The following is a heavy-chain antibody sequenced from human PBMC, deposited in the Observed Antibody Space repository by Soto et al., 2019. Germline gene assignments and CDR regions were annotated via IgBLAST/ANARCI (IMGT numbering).Heavy chain of an antibody. J-gene: IGHJ4*02. CDR2: MNPNSGNT. Sequence: ASVKVSCKASGYSFSDYDINWLRQATGQGPEWMGWMNPNSGNTGYAQKFQGRVTMTRNTSINTAYMELSSLGSEDTAVYYCARDNRYNWNYEALDYWGQGTLVTVSS. CDR3: ARDNRYNWNYEALDY. V-gene: IGHV1-8*01. CDR1: GYSFSDYD. D-gene: IGHD1-7*01.